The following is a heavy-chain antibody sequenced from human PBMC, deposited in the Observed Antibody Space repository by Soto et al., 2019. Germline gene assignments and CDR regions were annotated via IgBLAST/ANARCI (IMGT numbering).Heavy chain of an antibody. CDR3: AGESTSGLDY. CDR2: VIPILNVA. D-gene: IGHD2-2*01. Sequence: QVQLVQSGAEVKKPGSSVKVSCQTSGGSFGIYPISWVRQAPGQGLEWVGRVIPILNVANYTQKLHGRLTLTADKSTTTADRELSSLTSEDTAVYYCAGESTSGLDYWGQGTLVTVSS. V-gene: IGHV1-69*04. J-gene: IGHJ4*02. CDR1: GGSFGIYP.